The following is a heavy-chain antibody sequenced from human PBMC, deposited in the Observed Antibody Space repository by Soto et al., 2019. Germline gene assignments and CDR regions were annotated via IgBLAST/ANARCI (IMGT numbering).Heavy chain of an antibody. Sequence: QVPLVQSGAEPKKPGASVNISCTASGFTFSDNLINWVRQVPGQGLEWMGWLNPDTGNTRYSETFQGRVTISRHPSASIAYLELSGLENEDTALYFCARDIQSVGPRANDAFDVWGQGTMFTVSS. V-gene: IGHV1-3*01. CDR3: ARDIQSVGPRANDAFDV. D-gene: IGHD5-18*01. CDR1: GFTFSDNL. CDR2: LNPDTGNT. J-gene: IGHJ3*01.